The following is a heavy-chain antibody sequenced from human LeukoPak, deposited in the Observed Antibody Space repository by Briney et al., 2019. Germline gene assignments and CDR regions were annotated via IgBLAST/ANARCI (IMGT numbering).Heavy chain of an antibody. CDR2: ISSSSSHT. J-gene: IGHJ4*02. Sequence: GGSLRLSCVGSGFTFSNYSMNWVRQAPGKGLEWVSSISSSSSHTYYADSVKGRFTISRDNAKNAVYLQMNSLTADDTAVYYCAKLILISADDWGQGTLVSVS. V-gene: IGHV3-21*01. D-gene: IGHD3-22*01. CDR3: AKLILISADD. CDR1: GFTFSNYS.